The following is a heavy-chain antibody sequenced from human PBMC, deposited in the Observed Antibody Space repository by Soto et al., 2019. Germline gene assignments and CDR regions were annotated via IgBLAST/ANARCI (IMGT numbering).Heavy chain of an antibody. CDR3: AREGGIAVAGTSAFDI. D-gene: IGHD6-19*01. V-gene: IGHV3-7*01. J-gene: IGHJ3*02. Sequence: EVQLVESGGGLVQPGWSLRLSCSASGFTFSSYCMSWVRQAPGKGLEWVANIKQDGSEKYYVDSVKGRFTISRDNAKNSLYLQMNGLRAEDKAVYYCAREGGIAVAGTSAFDIWGQGTMVTVSS. CDR1: GFTFSSYC. CDR2: IKQDGSEK.